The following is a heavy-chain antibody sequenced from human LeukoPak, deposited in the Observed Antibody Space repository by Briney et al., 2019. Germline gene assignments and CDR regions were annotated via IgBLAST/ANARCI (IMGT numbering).Heavy chain of an antibody. V-gene: IGHV3-30-3*01. Sequence: PGRSLRLSCAASGFTFSSYAMHWVRQAPGKGLEWVAVISYYGSNKYYADSVKGRFTISRDNSKNTLYLQMNSLRAEDTAVYYCARDLRYCSSTSCYHRPGYWGQGTLVTVSS. J-gene: IGHJ4*02. CDR3: ARDLRYCSSTSCYHRPGY. CDR2: ISYYGSNK. CDR1: GFTFSSYA. D-gene: IGHD2-2*01.